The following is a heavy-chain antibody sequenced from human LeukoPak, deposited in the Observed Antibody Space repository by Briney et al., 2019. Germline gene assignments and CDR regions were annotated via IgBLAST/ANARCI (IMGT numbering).Heavy chain of an antibody. CDR1: GFTFSGSA. V-gene: IGHV3-73*01. Sequence: GGSLRLSCAASGFTFSGSAMHWVRQASGKGLEWVGRIRSKANSYATAYAASVKGRFTISRDDSKNTAYLQMNSLKTEDTAVYYCDSSGYIGAYYFDYWGQGTLVTVSS. CDR2: IRSKANSYAT. D-gene: IGHD3-22*01. J-gene: IGHJ4*02. CDR3: DSSGYIGAYYFDY.